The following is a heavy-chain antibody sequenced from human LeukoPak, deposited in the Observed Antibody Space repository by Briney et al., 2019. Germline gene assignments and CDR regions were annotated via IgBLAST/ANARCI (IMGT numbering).Heavy chain of an antibody. CDR2: IYNSGST. D-gene: IGHD1-26*01. J-gene: IGHJ4*02. Sequence: PSETLSLTCTVSGGALSIYYWSWIRQPPGRGLEWIGYIYNSGSTNYNPSLRSPVTMSVDTSKNQFSLKLTSVTAADTAVYYCVRDRELTYWGQGTLVTVSS. CDR1: GGALSIYY. V-gene: IGHV4-59*01. CDR3: VRDRELTY.